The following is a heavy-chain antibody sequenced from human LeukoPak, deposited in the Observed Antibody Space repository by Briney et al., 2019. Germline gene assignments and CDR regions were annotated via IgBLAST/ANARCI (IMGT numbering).Heavy chain of an antibody. CDR3: AGGGNFWSGYSRGLDY. J-gene: IGHJ4*02. D-gene: IGHD3-3*01. CDR1: GFTFSSYA. V-gene: IGHV3-23*01. CDR2: ISGSGGST. Sequence: GGSLRLSCAASGFTFSSYAMSWVRQAPGKGLEWVSAISGSGGSTYYADSVKGRFTISRDNSKNTLHLQMNSLRAEDTAVYYCAGGGNFWSGYSRGLDYWGQGTLVTVSS.